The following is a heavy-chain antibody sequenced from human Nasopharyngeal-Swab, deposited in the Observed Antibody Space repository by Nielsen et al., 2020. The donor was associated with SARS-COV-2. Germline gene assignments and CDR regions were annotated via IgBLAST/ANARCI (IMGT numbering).Heavy chain of an antibody. CDR2: INHSGST. CDR1: GESFSGYY. Sequence: GSLRLPCAVYGESFSGYYWSWIRQPPGKGLEWIGEINHSGSTNYNPSLKSRIAISVDTSKNHFSLRLSSVTAADTAVYYCARGRPITMVRGGKYYYAMDVWGQGTTVTVSS. J-gene: IGHJ6*02. D-gene: IGHD3-10*01. V-gene: IGHV4-34*01. CDR3: ARGRPITMVRGGKYYYAMDV.